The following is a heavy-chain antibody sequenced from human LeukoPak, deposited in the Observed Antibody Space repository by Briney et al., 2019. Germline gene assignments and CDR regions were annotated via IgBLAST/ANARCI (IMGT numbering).Heavy chain of an antibody. Sequence: ASVKVSCKASGYTFTCYYMHWVRQAPGQGLEWMGWINPNSGGTNYAQKFQGRVTMTRDTSISTAYMELSRLRSDDTAVYYRARLAGTTSPTYFDYWGQGTLVTVSS. CDR2: INPNSGGT. CDR1: GYTFTCYY. J-gene: IGHJ4*02. V-gene: IGHV1-2*02. CDR3: ARLAGTTSPTYFDY. D-gene: IGHD4-17*01.